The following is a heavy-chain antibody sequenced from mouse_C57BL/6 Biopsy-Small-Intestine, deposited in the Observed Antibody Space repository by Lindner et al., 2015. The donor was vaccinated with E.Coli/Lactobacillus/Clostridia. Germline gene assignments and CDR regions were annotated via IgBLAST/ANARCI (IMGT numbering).Heavy chain of an antibody. Sequence: SVKVSCKASGYTFTSYHVHWVRQAPGQGLEWMGMISPRDGSASYAQKFQVRITMTVETSTDSVNMELNSLRSDDTAVYYCARGGPVTGSSYGEASDPWGQGTLVTVSS. CDR2: ISPRDGSA. CDR3: ARGGPVTGSSYGEASDP. J-gene: IGHJ4*01. V-gene: IGHV1-85*01. CDR1: GYTFTSYH. D-gene: IGHD2-2*01.